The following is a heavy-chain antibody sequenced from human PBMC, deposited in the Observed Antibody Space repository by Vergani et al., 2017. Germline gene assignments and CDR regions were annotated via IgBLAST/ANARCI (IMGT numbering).Heavy chain of an antibody. CDR1: GFTFSSYD. CDR3: ARDPASSFYDSSATDY. V-gene: IGHV3-NL1*01. J-gene: IGHJ4*02. D-gene: IGHD3-22*01. CDR2: IYSGGST. Sequence: QVQLMESGGGAVQPGGSLRLSCEVSGFTFSSYDMHWVRQAPGKGLEWVSVIYSGGSTYYADSVKGRFTISRDNSKNTLYLQMNSLRAEDTAVYYCARDPASSFYDSSATDYWGQGTLVTVSS.